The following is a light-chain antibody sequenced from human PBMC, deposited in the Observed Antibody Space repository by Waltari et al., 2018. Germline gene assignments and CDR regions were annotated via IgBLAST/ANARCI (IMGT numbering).Light chain of an antibody. CDR2: AAS. CDR3: QHLNSGPRS. CDR1: QGISSY. J-gene: IGKJ1*01. V-gene: IGKV1-9*01. Sequence: DIQLTQSPSFLSASVGDRVTITCRASQGISSYLAWYQQKPGKAPKLLIYAASTLQSGVPSRFSGSGSGTEFTPTISSLQPEDFATYYCQHLNSGPRSFGQGTKVEIK.